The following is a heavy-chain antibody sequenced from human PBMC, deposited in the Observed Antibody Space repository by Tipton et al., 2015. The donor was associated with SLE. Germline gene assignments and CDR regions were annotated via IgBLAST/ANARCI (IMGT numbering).Heavy chain of an antibody. J-gene: IGHJ3*02. D-gene: IGHD6-19*01. Sequence: TLSLTCTVSGGSISGHYWTWIRQPPGKGLEYIGYIHYSGSSDYNPSLKSRVTISLDTSKNHFSLKVTSVTAADTAVYYCARRGWVDAFDIWGQGTMVIVSS. CDR3: ARRGWVDAFDI. CDR2: IHYSGSS. V-gene: IGHV4-59*11. CDR1: GGSISGHY.